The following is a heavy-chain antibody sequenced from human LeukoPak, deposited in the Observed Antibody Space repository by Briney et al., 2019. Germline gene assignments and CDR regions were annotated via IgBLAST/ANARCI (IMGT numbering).Heavy chain of an antibody. CDR2: INAGNGNT. D-gene: IGHD3-10*01. CDR3: ARVLVRGVITSLCY. CDR1: GYTFTSDA. J-gene: IGHJ4*02. Sequence: GASVKVSCKASGYTFTSDAMHCVRQAPGQRLEWMGRINAGNGNTKYSQKFQGRVTITRDTSASTAYMELSSLRSEDTAVYYCARVLVRGVITSLCYWGQGTLVTVSS. V-gene: IGHV1-3*01.